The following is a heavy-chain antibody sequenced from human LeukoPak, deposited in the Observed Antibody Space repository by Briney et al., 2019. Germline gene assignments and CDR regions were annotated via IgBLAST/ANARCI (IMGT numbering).Heavy chain of an antibody. CDR2: ISSSSSSYI. CDR1: GFTFSSYS. V-gene: IGHV3-21*01. D-gene: IGHD1-1*01. Sequence: GGSLRLSCAASGFTFSSYSMNWVRQAPGKGLEWVSSISSSSSSYIYYADSVKGRFTISRDHAKNSLYLQMNSLRAEDTAVYYCARDRTGTLRYYYYYMDVRGKGTTVTVSS. CDR3: ARDRTGTLRYYYYYMDV. J-gene: IGHJ6*03.